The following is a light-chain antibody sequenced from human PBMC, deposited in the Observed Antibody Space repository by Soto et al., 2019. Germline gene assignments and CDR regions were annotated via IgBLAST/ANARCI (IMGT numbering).Light chain of an antibody. CDR3: QQYGSTPLT. V-gene: IGKV3-20*01. CDR1: QSVGNNY. Sequence: EIVLTQSPGTLSLSPGERATLSCRASQSVGNNYLAWYQHKPGQAPRFLIYDASNRATGIPDRFSGSGSGTDFTLTISRLEPEDFAVYYCQQYGSTPLTFGGGTKVEIK. CDR2: DAS. J-gene: IGKJ4*01.